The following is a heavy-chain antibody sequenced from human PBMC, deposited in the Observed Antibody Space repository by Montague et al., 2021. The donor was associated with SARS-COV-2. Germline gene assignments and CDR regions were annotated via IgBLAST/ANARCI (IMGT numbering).Heavy chain of an antibody. D-gene: IGHD2-15*01. CDR3: ARVLGGYCSGGSCYRGWYFDL. J-gene: IGHJ2*01. CDR1: GGSISSGGYY. V-gene: IGHV4-31*03. CDR2: IYYSGST. Sequence: TLSLTCTVSGGSISSGGYYWSWIRQHPGKGLEWIGYIYYSGSTYYNPSLKSRVTISVDTSKNQFSLKLSSVTAADTAAYYCARVLGGYCSGGSCYRGWYFDLWGRGTLVTVSS.